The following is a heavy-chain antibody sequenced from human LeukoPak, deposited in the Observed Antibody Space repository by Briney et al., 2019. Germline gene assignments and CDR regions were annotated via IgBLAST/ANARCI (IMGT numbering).Heavy chain of an antibody. CDR3: AKDREFGEPPDY. J-gene: IGHJ4*02. V-gene: IGHV3-23*01. Sequence: PGGSLRLSCAASGFTLRNYAMSWVRQAPGKGLEWVSGISGSGSSTYYAESVKGRFTISRDNSKNTLYLQMNSLRDEDTAVYYCAKDREFGEPPDYWGQGTLVTVSS. D-gene: IGHD3-10*01. CDR2: ISGSGSST. CDR1: GFTLRNYA.